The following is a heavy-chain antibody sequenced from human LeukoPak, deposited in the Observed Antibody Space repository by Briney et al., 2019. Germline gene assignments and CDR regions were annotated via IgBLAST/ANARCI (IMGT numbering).Heavy chain of an antibody. CDR1: GYTFTGYY. J-gene: IGHJ4*02. CDR3: ARAGLILRFLEPRASAFDY. Sequence: GASVKVSCKASGYTFTGYYMHWVRQAPGQGLEWMGRINPNSGGTNYAQKFQGGVTMTRDTSISTAYMELSRLRSDDTAVYYCARAGLILRFLEPRASAFDYWGQGTLVTVSS. D-gene: IGHD3-3*01. V-gene: IGHV1-2*06. CDR2: INPNSGGT.